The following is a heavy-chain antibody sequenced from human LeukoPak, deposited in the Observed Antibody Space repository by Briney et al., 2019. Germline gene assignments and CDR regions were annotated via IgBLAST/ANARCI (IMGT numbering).Heavy chain of an antibody. CDR1: GYTFTGYY. D-gene: IGHD6-13*01. CDR3: ARDNGGSSYEHYFDY. V-gene: IGHV1-2*02. CDR2: INPNSGGT. J-gene: IGHJ4*02. Sequence: ASVKVSCKASGYTFTGYYMHWVRHAPGQGLEWMGWINPNSGGTNYAQKFQGRVTMTRDTSISTAYMELSRLRSDDTAVYYCARDNGGSSYEHYFDYWGQGTLVTVSS.